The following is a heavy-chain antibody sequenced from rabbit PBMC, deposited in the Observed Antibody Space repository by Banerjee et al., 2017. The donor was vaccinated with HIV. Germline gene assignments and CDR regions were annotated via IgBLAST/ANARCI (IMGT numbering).Heavy chain of an antibody. J-gene: IGHJ4*01. CDR1: GFSFSSSYY. D-gene: IGHD1-1*01. V-gene: IGHV1S40*01. Sequence: QQLEESGGGLVKPGASLTLTCTASGFSFSSSYYMCWVRQAPGKGLEWIACIYAGSSGSTAYASWAKGRFTISKASSTTVTLQMTSLTAADTATYFCARGYPSVSGWYVHYFNLWGPGTLVTVS. CDR3: ARGYPSVSGWYVHYFNL. CDR2: IYAGSSGST.